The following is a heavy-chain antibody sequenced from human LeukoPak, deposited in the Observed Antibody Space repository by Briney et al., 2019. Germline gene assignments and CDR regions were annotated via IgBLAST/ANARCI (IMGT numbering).Heavy chain of an antibody. CDR1: GFTFSSYS. Sequence: GGSLRLSCAASGFTFSSYSMNWVRQAPGKGLEWVSSISSSSSYIYYADSVKGRFTISRDNAKNSLYLQMNSLRAEDTAVYYCARARYCSSTRCRDAFDIWGQGTMVTVSS. J-gene: IGHJ3*02. CDR2: ISSSSSYI. D-gene: IGHD2-2*01. V-gene: IGHV3-21*01. CDR3: ARARYCSSTRCRDAFDI.